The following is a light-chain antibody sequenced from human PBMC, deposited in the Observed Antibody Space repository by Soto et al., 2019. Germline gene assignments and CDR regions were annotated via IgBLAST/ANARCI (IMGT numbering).Light chain of an antibody. J-gene: IGKJ1*01. V-gene: IGKV1-5*03. CDR3: QHYNSYSEA. CDR2: KAS. CDR1: QSVSSW. Sequence: DIQTTQSPSTLSASVRDRVTNTFRASQSVSSWLAWYQQKPGKAPKLLIYKASSLESGVPSRFSGSGSGTEFTLTISSLQPDDFATYYCQHYNSYSEAFGQGTKVDI.